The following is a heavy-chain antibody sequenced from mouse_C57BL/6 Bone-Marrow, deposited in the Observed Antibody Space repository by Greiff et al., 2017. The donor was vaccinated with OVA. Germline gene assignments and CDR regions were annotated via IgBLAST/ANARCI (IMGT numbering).Heavy chain of an antibody. Sequence: QVQLQQSGAELVKPGASVKMSCKASGYTFTSYWITWVKQRPGQGLEWIGDIYPGSGSTNYNEKFKSKATLTVDTSSSTAYMQLSSLTSEDSAVYYCARHGSSYGYAMDYWGQGTSVTVSS. J-gene: IGHJ4*01. CDR3: ARHGSSYGYAMDY. D-gene: IGHD1-1*01. V-gene: IGHV1-55*01. CDR1: GYTFTSYW. CDR2: IYPGSGST.